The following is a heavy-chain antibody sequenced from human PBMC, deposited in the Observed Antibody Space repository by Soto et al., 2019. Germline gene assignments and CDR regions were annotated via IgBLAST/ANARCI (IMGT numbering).Heavy chain of an antibody. Sequence: GGSLRLSCAASGFTFSSYSMNWVRQAPGKGLEWVSYISSSSSTIYYADSVKGRFTISRDNAKNSLYLQMNSLRAEDTAVYYCARALSLDYGDYVWDGPDDAFDIWGQGTMVTVSS. D-gene: IGHD4-17*01. CDR3: ARALSLDYGDYVWDGPDDAFDI. J-gene: IGHJ3*02. V-gene: IGHV3-48*01. CDR2: ISSSSSTI. CDR1: GFTFSSYS.